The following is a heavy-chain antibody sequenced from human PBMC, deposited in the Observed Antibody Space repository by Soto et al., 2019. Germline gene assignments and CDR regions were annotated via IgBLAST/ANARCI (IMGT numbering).Heavy chain of an antibody. J-gene: IGHJ3*02. Sequence: GGSLRLSCAASGFTFSSYSMNWVRQAPGKGLEWVSSISSSSSYIYYADSVKGRFTISRDNAKMSLYLQMKSLRAKATAVYYCARDTRFTIFGVVTLPRRKDAFDIWGQGTMVTVSS. D-gene: IGHD3-3*01. V-gene: IGHV3-21*01. CDR1: GFTFSSYS. CDR2: ISSSSSYI. CDR3: ARDTRFTIFGVVTLPRRKDAFDI.